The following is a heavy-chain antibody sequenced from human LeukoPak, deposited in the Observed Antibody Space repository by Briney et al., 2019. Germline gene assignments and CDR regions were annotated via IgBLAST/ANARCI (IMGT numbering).Heavy chain of an antibody. J-gene: IGHJ4*02. V-gene: IGHV3-30*18. Sequence: GGSLRLSCAASGFTFSSYGMHWVRQAPGKGLEWVAVISYDESNKYYADSVKGRFTISRDNSKNTLYLQMNSLRAEDTAVYYCAKARVFLALLLWGQGTLVTVSS. CDR2: ISYDESNK. D-gene: IGHD3-3*01. CDR3: AKARVFLALLL. CDR1: GFTFSSYG.